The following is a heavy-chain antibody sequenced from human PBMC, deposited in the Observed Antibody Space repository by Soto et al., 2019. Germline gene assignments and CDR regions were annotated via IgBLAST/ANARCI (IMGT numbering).Heavy chain of an antibody. V-gene: IGHV1-69*13. D-gene: IGHD5-18*01. CDR3: ARGAMANFDY. Sequence: SVKVSCKASGGTFGSQVIAWVRQAPGQGLEWMGGFIAMLGTPTYAKKVQGRATISADESLTSSYLELRSLRSEDTGVYFCARGAMANFDYWGQGTVVTVSS. CDR2: FIAMLGTP. J-gene: IGHJ4*02. CDR1: GGTFGSQV.